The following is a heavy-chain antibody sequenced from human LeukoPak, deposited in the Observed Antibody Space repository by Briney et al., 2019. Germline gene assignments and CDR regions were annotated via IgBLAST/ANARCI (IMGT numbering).Heavy chain of an antibody. CDR1: GYTFTSYD. V-gene: IGHV1-8*01. CDR3: ARKGPANYYCYYMDV. Sequence: ASVKVSCKASGYTFTSYDINWVRQATGQGLEWMGWMNPNSGNTGYAQKFQGRVTMTRNTSISTAYMELSSLRSEDTAVYFCARKGPANYYCYYMDVWGKGTTVTVSS. CDR2: MNPNSGNT. D-gene: IGHD2-2*01. J-gene: IGHJ6*03.